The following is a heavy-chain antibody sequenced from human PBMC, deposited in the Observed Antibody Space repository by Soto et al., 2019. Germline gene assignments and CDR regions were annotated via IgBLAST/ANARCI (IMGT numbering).Heavy chain of an antibody. J-gene: IGHJ4*02. Sequence: XETLYLTCTVSGYSINNYYWSWIRQPPGKRLEWIGYIYYTGSTTYNPSLESRVTMSVDTSKNQFSLKLNSVNAADTAVYYCAKYRRTEAEGFTLDYWGRGTLVTVSS. CDR2: IYYTGST. D-gene: IGHD6-13*01. V-gene: IGHV4-59*01. CDR3: AKYRRTEAEGFTLDY. CDR1: GYSINNYY.